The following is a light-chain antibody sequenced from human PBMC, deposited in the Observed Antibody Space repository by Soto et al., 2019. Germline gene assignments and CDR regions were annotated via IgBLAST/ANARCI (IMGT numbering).Light chain of an antibody. CDR3: QQFNSYPIT. Sequence: DIQLTQSPSLLSASVGDRVTITCRASHDISTYLAWYQQKPGKAPKLMIYEASTLQSGVPSRFSGSGSGTEFTPTISSLQPEDFATYYCQQFNSYPITFGQGTRLEIK. CDR1: HDISTY. J-gene: IGKJ5*01. V-gene: IGKV1-9*01. CDR2: EAS.